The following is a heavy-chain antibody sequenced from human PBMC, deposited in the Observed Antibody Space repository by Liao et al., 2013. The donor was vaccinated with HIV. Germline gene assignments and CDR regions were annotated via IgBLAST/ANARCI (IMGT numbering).Heavy chain of an antibody. CDR2: INHSGST. CDR1: GGSFSGYY. V-gene: IGHV4-34*01. Sequence: QVQLQQWGAGLLKPSETLSLTCAVYGGSFSGYYWSWIRQPPGKGLEWIGEINHSGSTNYNPSLKSRVTISVDTSKNQFSLKLSSVTAADTAVYYCARESAYYYDSSGYYYGPYWGQGTLVTVSS. J-gene: IGHJ4*02. D-gene: IGHD3-22*01. CDR3: ARESAYYYDSSGYYYGPY.